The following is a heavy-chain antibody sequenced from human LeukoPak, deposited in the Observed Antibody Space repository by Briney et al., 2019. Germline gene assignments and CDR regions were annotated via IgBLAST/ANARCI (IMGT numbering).Heavy chain of an antibody. CDR3: ASSSVGGWYVEYFQH. Sequence: SETLSLTCAVYGGSFSGYYWSWIRQPPGKGLEWIGEINHSGSTNYNPSLKSRVTISVDTSKNQFSLKLSSVTAAATAVYYCASSSVGGWYVEYFQHWGQGTLVTVSS. CDR2: INHSGST. D-gene: IGHD6-19*01. V-gene: IGHV4-34*01. J-gene: IGHJ1*01. CDR1: GGSFSGYY.